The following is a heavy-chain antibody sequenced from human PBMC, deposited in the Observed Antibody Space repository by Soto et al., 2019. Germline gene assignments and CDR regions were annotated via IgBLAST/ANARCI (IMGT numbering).Heavy chain of an antibody. Sequence: PSETLSLTCTVSGGSISSYYWSWIRQPPGKGLEWIGYIYYSGSTNYNPSLKSRVTISVDTSKNQFSLKLSSVTAADTAVYYCARADGSGSYYTPFDYWGQGTLVTVSS. V-gene: IGHV4-59*01. D-gene: IGHD3-10*01. CDR1: GGSISSYY. CDR3: ARADGSGSYYTPFDY. CDR2: IYYSGST. J-gene: IGHJ4*02.